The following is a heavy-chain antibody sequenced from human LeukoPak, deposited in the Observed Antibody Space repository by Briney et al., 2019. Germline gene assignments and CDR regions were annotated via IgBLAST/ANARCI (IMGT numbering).Heavy chain of an antibody. J-gene: IGHJ5*02. CDR1: GGSISSRPYY. D-gene: IGHD3-9*01. CDR2: ISYSGTT. Sequence: PSETLSLTCTVSGGSISSRPYYWGWVRQPPGKGLEWIGTISYSGTTYYSPSLKSRVTISLDTSKNQFSLKLSSVTAEDTALYYCARDLDWGAFDAWGQGTLVTVSS. CDR3: ARDLDWGAFDA. V-gene: IGHV4-39*07.